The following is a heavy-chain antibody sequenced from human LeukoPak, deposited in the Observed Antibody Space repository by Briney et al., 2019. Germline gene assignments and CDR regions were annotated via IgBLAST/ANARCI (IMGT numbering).Heavy chain of an antibody. Sequence: GGSLRLPCAASGFSVSDNYMDWVRQPPGRGLEWVSVIYSGGSTFYADSVKGRFTISRDNSKNTLYLQMNSLRAEDTSVYYSARGPDYFDCRGQGTLVTVSS. V-gene: IGHV3-66*01. CDR3: ARGPDYFDC. CDR1: GFSVSDNY. CDR2: IYSGGST. J-gene: IGHJ4*02.